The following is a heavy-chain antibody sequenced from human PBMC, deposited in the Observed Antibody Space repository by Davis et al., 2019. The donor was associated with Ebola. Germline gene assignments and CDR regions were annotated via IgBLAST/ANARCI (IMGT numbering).Heavy chain of an antibody. CDR2: ISGSGGST. CDR3: AKSEVVPAALYYYYGMDV. J-gene: IGHJ6*04. Sequence: GGSLRLSCAASGFTFIRYAMSWVLQAPGKGLDWVSAISGSGGSTYYADSVKGRFTISRDTSKNTLYLQMNSLRAEDTAVYYCAKSEVVPAALYYYYGMDVWGKGTTVTVSS. V-gene: IGHV3-23*01. CDR1: GFTFIRYA. D-gene: IGHD2-2*01.